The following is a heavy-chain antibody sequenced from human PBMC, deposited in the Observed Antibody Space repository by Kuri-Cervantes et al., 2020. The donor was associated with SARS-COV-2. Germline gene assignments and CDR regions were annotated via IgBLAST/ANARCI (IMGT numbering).Heavy chain of an antibody. Sequence: SCSASGFNFSRSDMHWVRQAPGKGLEWVAVISYDGKKKRCMASGKGRFTISRDNSQNTLYLQMQSLRSEDTGMYYCATDRDGFHDFWGQGTLVTVSS. D-gene: IGHD3-10*01. V-gene: IGHV3-30*03. CDR1: GFNFSRSD. CDR3: ATDRDGFHDF. J-gene: IGHJ4*02. CDR2: ISYDGKKK.